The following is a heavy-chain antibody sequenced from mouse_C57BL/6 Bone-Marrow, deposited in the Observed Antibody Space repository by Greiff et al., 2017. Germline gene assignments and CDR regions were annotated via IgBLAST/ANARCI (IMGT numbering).Heavy chain of an antibody. J-gene: IGHJ4*01. Sequence: QVQLQQSGAELVRPRASVKLSCKASGYTFTDYYINWVKQRPGQGLEWIARIYPGSGNTYYNEKFKGKATLTAEKSSSTAYMQLSSLTSEDSAVYFCARGFRDAMDYWGQGTSVTVSS. CDR3: ARGFRDAMDY. V-gene: IGHV1-76*01. CDR1: GYTFTDYY. CDR2: IYPGSGNT. D-gene: IGHD3-3*01.